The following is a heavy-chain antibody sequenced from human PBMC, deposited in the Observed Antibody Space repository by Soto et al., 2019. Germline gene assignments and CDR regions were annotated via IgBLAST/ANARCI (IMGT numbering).Heavy chain of an antibody. D-gene: IGHD2-15*01. Sequence: QVQLVQSGAEVKKPGSSVKVSCKASGGTFSSYAISWVRQAPGQGLEWMGGIIPIFGTANYAQKFQGRVTITADESTSTAXMXXXSLRSEDTAVYYCARPHCSGGSCYSDYYYYGMDVWGQGTTVTVSS. V-gene: IGHV1-69*01. J-gene: IGHJ6*02. CDR3: ARPHCSGGSCYSDYYYYGMDV. CDR1: GGTFSSYA. CDR2: IIPIFGTA.